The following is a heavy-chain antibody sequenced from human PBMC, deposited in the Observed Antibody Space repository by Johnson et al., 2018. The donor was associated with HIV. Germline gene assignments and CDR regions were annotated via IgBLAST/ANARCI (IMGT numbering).Heavy chain of an antibody. CDR2: IRYDGSNK. V-gene: IGHV3-30*02. Sequence: QVQLVESGGGLIQPGGSLRLSCAASGFTFSTYWMSWVRQAPGKGLEWVSFIRYDGSNKYYADSVKGRFTISRDNSKNTLYLQMNSLRAEDTALYYCVKVMTPVDWHGFDIWGQGTMVTVSS. CDR3: VKVMTPVDWHGFDI. D-gene: IGHD4-23*01. J-gene: IGHJ3*02. CDR1: GFTFSTYW.